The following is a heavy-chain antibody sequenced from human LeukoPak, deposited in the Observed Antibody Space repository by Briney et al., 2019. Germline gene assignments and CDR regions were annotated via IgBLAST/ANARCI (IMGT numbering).Heavy chain of an antibody. D-gene: IGHD3-9*01. CDR3: ARGVDYDNNYFQYGMDV. CDR1: GGSFSGYY. J-gene: IGHJ6*02. V-gene: IGHV4-34*01. CDR2: INHSGGT. Sequence: PSETLSLTCAVYGGSFSGYYWSWIRQPPGKGLEWIGEINHSGGTNYNPSLKSRVTISLDTSKNQFSLKLNSVTAADTAVYYCARGVDYDNNYFQYGMDVWGRGTTVTVSS.